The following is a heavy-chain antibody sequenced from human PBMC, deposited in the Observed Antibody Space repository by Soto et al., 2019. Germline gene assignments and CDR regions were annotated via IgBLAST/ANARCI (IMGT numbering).Heavy chain of an antibody. Sequence: SETLSLTCAVSGGSIRSNNWWSWVRQPPGKGLEWIGEIFHSGSTNYNLSLKTRDTISVDKSKNQFSLKLSSLTAADTAVYYCARVYSGSYSDSWGQGTLVTVSS. CDR3: ARVYSGSYSDS. CDR1: GGSIRSNNW. J-gene: IGHJ4*02. V-gene: IGHV4-4*02. D-gene: IGHD1-26*01. CDR2: IFHSGST.